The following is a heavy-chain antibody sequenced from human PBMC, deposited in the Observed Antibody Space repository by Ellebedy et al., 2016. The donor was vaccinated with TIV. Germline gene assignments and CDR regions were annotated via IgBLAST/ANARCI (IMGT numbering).Heavy chain of an antibody. CDR2: ISGSGVST. Sequence: GESLKISXAASGFTFSSYAMSWVRQAPGKGLEWVSGISGSGVSTYYAGSVKGRFTISRDNSKNALYLQMNSLRAEDTAVYYCAKDQPFSPYYYYYYGMDVWGQGTTVTVTS. J-gene: IGHJ6*02. D-gene: IGHD2/OR15-2a*01. CDR3: AKDQPFSPYYYYYYGMDV. V-gene: IGHV3-23*01. CDR1: GFTFSSYA.